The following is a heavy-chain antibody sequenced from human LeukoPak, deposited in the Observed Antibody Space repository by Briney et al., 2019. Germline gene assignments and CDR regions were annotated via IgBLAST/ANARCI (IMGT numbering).Heavy chain of an antibody. D-gene: IGHD5-18*01. CDR3: ARDLVDTARGMDV. CDR2: IYYSGST. Sequence: SETLSLTCTVSGGSISSSSYYWGWIRQPPGKGLEWIGSIYYSGSTYHNPSLKSRVTISVDTSKNQFSLKLSSVTAADTAVYYCARDLVDTARGMDVWGQGTTVTVSS. J-gene: IGHJ6*02. V-gene: IGHV4-39*02. CDR1: GGSISSSSYY.